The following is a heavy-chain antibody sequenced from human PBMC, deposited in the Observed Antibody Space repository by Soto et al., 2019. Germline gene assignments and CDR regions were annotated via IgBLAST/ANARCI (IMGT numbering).Heavy chain of an antibody. J-gene: IGHJ3*02. CDR2: ISGSGGST. D-gene: IGHD3-10*01. V-gene: IGHV3-23*01. CDR1: GFTFSSYA. CDR3: AKGGDYGSGSYYSNAFDI. Sequence: GGSLRLSCAASGFTFSSYAMSWVRQAPGKGLEWVSAISGSGGSTYYADSVKGRFTISRDNSKNTLYLQMNSLRAEDTAVYYCAKGGDYGSGSYYSNAFDIWGQGTMVTVSS.